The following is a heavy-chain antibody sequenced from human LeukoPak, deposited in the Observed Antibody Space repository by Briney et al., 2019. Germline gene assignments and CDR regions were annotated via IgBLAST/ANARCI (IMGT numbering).Heavy chain of an antibody. CDR3: ARHRTAINRYGPYDAFDI. CDR2: IYYSGRT. V-gene: IGHV4-39*01. CDR1: GVSISSGDYC. D-gene: IGHD5-18*01. Sequence: SETLSLTCIVSGVSISSGDYCWGWIRQPPGKGLEWIGSIYYSGRTYYNTPLKSRVTISEDTSMNQFSLKLSFVTAADSAVYYCARHRTAINRYGPYDAFDIWGRGTMVTVSS. J-gene: IGHJ3*02.